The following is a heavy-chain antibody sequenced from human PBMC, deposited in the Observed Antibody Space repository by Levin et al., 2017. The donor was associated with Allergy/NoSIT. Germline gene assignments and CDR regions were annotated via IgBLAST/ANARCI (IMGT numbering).Heavy chain of an antibody. Sequence: ASVKVSCKGSGYSFTTYWIAWVRQMPGKGLEWMGIIFPGDSDTRYSPSFQGQVTISADKSISTAYLQWSSLKASDTAMYYCARRHGDYVVFDYWGQGTLVTVSS. CDR2: IFPGDSDT. V-gene: IGHV5-51*01. CDR1: GYSFTTYW. CDR3: ARRHGDYVVFDY. D-gene: IGHD4-17*01. J-gene: IGHJ4*02.